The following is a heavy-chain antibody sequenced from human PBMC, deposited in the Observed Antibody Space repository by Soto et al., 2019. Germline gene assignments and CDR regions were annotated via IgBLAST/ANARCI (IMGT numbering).Heavy chain of an antibody. V-gene: IGHV1-18*01. CDR3: ARETASIVGATNFDY. Sequence: QVQLVQSGAEVKKPGASVKVSCKASGYTFTSYGISWVRQAPGQGLEWMGWISGYNGNPNYAQKLQGRVTMTTDTSSSTAYMELGRMRSDDTAVYYCARETASIVGATNFDYGGQGTVVTVSS. J-gene: IGHJ4*02. CDR1: GYTFTSYG. D-gene: IGHD1-26*01. CDR2: ISGYNGNP.